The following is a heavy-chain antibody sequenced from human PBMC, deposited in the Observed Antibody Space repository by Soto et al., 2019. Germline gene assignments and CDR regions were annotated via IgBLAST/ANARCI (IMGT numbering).Heavy chain of an antibody. D-gene: IGHD2-2*01. CDR3: ARDGLGYCSSTSCYDYYYGMDV. CDR2: IYYSGST. V-gene: IGHV4-61*08. J-gene: IGHJ6*02. CDR1: GGSISSGGYY. Sequence: SETLSLTCTVPGGSISSGGYYWSWIRQHPGKGLEWIGYIYYSGSTNYNPSLKSRVTISVDTSKNQFSLKLSSVTAADTAVYYCARDGLGYCSSTSCYDYYYGMDVWGQGTTVTVSS.